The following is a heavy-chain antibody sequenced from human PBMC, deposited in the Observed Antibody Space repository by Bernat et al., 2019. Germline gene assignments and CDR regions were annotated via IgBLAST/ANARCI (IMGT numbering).Heavy chain of an antibody. CDR2: ISYDGSNK. V-gene: IGHV3-30*18. CDR1: GFTFSSYA. Sequence: QVQLVESGGGVVQPGRSLRLSCAASGFTFSSYAMHWVRQAPGKGLEWVAAISYDGSNKYYADSVKGRFTISRDNSKNTLYLQMNSLRTEDTAVYYCAKSFPEYYYYGMDVWGQGTTVTVSS. D-gene: IGHD2/OR15-2a*01. CDR3: AKSFPEYYYYGMDV. J-gene: IGHJ6*02.